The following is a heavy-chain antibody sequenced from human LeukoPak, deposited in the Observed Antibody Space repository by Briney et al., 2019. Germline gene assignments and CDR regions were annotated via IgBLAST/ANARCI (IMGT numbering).Heavy chain of an antibody. D-gene: IGHD3-22*01. CDR1: GFALSISGMR. Sequence: SGPALVKPTQTLTPTCTFSGFALSISGMRVSWIRQPPGKALEWLARIDWDDEKFYSTSLKTRLTISKDTSKNQVVLTMTNMDPVDTATYYCARKSSGYYFDYWGQGTLVTVSS. CDR3: ARKSSGYYFDY. CDR2: IDWDDEK. V-gene: IGHV2-70*04. J-gene: IGHJ4*02.